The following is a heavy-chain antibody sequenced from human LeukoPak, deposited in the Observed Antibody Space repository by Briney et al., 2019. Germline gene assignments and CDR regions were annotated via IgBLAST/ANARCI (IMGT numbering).Heavy chain of an antibody. D-gene: IGHD2-8*01. Sequence: ASVKVSCKASGYTFTGYYIHWVRQAPGQGLEWMGWINPNSGGTIYAQKFQGRVTMTRDTSISTAYMELSRLRSDDTAVYYCARDQSVLMVYAGRPHNWFDPWGQGTLVTVSS. CDR3: ARDQSVLMVYAGRPHNWFDP. CDR1: GYTFTGYY. J-gene: IGHJ5*02. V-gene: IGHV1-2*02. CDR2: INPNSGGT.